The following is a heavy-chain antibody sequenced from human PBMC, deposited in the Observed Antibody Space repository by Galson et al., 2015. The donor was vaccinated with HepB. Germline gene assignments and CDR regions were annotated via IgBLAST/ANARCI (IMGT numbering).Heavy chain of an antibody. D-gene: IGHD2-2*01. CDR2: INAGNGNT. J-gene: IGHJ6*03. CDR3: ARGTICSSTSCYVYMDV. CDR1: GYTFTSYA. Sequence: SVKVSCKASGYTFTSYAMHWVRQAPGQRLEWMGWINAGNGNTKYSQKFQGRVTITRDTSASTAYMELSSLRSEDTAVYYCARGTICSSTSCYVYMDVWGKGTTVTVSS. V-gene: IGHV1-3*01.